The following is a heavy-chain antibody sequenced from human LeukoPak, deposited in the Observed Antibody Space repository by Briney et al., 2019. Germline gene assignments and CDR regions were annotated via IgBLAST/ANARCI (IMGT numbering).Heavy chain of an antibody. CDR2: IYHSGST. V-gene: IGHV4-30-2*01. D-gene: IGHD1-26*01. Sequence: SETLSLTCTVSGGSISSGSYYWSWIRQPPGKGLEWIGYIYHSGSTYYNPSLKSRVTISVDRSKNQFSLKLSSVTAADTAVYYCAREGHSGSYWGAFDIWGQGTMVTVSS. CDR1: GGSISSGSYY. J-gene: IGHJ3*02. CDR3: AREGHSGSYWGAFDI.